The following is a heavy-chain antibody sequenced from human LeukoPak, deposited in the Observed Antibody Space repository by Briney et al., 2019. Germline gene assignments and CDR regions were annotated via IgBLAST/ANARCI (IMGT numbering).Heavy chain of an antibody. V-gene: IGHV4-34*01. Sequence: PSETLSLTCAVYGGSFSGYYWSWIRQPPGKGLEWIGEINHSGSTNYNPSLKSRVTISVDTSKNQFSLKLSSVTAADTAVYYCARNVGFVVVVLDYWGQGTLVTVSS. J-gene: IGHJ4*02. D-gene: IGHD2-15*01. CDR1: GGSFSGYY. CDR2: INHSGST. CDR3: ARNVGFVVVVLDY.